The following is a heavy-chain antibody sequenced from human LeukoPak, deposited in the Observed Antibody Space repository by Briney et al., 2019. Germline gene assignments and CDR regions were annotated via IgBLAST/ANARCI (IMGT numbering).Heavy chain of an antibody. CDR3: ARITPSWYFDR. Sequence: SETLSLTCTVSGGSISSYYWSWIRQPPGKGLEWIGYIYYSGSTNYNPSLKSRVTISVDTSKNQSSLKLSSVTAADTAVYYCARITPSWYFDRWGRGTLVTVSS. D-gene: IGHD4-23*01. CDR1: GGSISSYY. J-gene: IGHJ2*01. CDR2: IYYSGST. V-gene: IGHV4-59*08.